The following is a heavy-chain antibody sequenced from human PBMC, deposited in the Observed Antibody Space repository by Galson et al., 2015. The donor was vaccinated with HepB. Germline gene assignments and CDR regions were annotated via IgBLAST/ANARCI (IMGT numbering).Heavy chain of an antibody. Sequence: SLRLSCAASGFTFSSYAMHWVRQAPGKGLEWVSVTSYDGSNKYYADSVKGRFTISRDNSENTLFLQMNSLRAEDTAVYYCARDINYYGSGSYFGYWGQETLVTVSS. CDR2: TSYDGSNK. CDR3: ARDINYYGSGSYFGY. V-gene: IGHV3-30-3*01. J-gene: IGHJ4*02. CDR1: GFTFSSYA. D-gene: IGHD3-10*01.